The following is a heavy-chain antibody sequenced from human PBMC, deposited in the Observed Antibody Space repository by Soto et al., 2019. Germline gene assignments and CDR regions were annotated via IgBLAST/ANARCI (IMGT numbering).Heavy chain of an antibody. CDR2: IIPIFGTA. Sequence: QVQLVQSGAEVKKPGSSVKVSCKASGGTFSSYAISWVRQAPRQGLEWMGGIIPIFGTANYAQKFQGRVTITADESTSTAYMELSSLRSEDTAVYYCATQGEYSSGWPAGGMDVWGQGTTVTVSS. CDR1: GGTFSSYA. V-gene: IGHV1-69*01. D-gene: IGHD6-19*01. J-gene: IGHJ6*02. CDR3: ATQGEYSSGWPAGGMDV.